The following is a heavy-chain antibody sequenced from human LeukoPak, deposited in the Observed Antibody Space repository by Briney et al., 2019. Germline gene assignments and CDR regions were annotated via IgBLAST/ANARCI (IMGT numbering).Heavy chain of an antibody. V-gene: IGHV1-69*13. CDR2: IIPIFGTA. D-gene: IGHD3-22*01. CDR3: ARGSSYYDSSGP. Sequence: SVKVSCKASGGTFSSYAISWVRQAPGQGLEWMEGIIPIFGTANYAQKFQGRVTITADESTSTAYMELSSLRSEDTAVYYCARGSSYYDSSGPWGQGTLVTVSS. J-gene: IGHJ4*02. CDR1: GGTFSSYA.